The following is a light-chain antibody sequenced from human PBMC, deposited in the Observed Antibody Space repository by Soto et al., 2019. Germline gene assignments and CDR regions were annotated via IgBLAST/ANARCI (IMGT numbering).Light chain of an antibody. CDR3: LQHTNFPIT. V-gene: IGKV1-17*01. CDR1: QSISNH. Sequence: DIQMTQSPSSLSASVEDRVIITCRASQSISNHLNWYQQKPGKAPKLLIYAASSLQTGVPSRFSGSGSGTDFTLTISSLQPEDFATYYCLQHTNFPITFGQGTRLEIK. CDR2: AAS. J-gene: IGKJ5*01.